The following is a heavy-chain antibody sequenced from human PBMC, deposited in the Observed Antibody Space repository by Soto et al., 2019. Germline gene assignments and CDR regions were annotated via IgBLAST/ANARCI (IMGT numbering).Heavy chain of an antibody. Sequence: SETLSLTCTVSGGSISSGGFYWTWIRQHPGKGLEWIGYIYYSGSTYYNPSLKSRVTISVDTSKNQFSLKLSSVTAADTAVYYCARDKYYYGSGKYGMDVWGQGTTVTVS. CDR1: GGSISSGGFY. CDR3: ARDKYYYGSGKYGMDV. V-gene: IGHV4-31*03. J-gene: IGHJ6*02. CDR2: IYYSGST. D-gene: IGHD3-10*01.